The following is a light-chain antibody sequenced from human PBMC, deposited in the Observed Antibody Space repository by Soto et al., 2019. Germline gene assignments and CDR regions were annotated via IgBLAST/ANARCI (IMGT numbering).Light chain of an antibody. CDR2: WAS. Sequence: DIVMTQSPGSLAVSLGERATINCKSSQSILYSSNSKNYLAWYQQKPGQPPKLLIYWASARESGVPDRFSGSASGTDFALTISSLQAEDVAVYYCQQYYASPYTFGQGTKLEIK. J-gene: IGKJ2*01. V-gene: IGKV4-1*01. CDR1: QSILYSSNSKNY. CDR3: QQYYASPYT.